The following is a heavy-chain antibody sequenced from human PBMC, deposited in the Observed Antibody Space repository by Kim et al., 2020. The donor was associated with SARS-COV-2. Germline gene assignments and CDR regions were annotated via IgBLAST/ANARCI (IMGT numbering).Heavy chain of an antibody. D-gene: IGHD3-16*01. V-gene: IGHV3-74*01. CDR3: ASLSTGYVWYKFDY. CDR2: VNSDGSST. CDR1: GFTFSSYW. Sequence: GGSLRLSCVASGFTFSSYWMHWVRQAPGKGLVWVSRVNSDGSSTSYADSVKGRFTISRDNARNTLYLQMNSLRAEDTAVYYCASLSTGYVWYKFDYWGQGTVVTVSS. J-gene: IGHJ4*02.